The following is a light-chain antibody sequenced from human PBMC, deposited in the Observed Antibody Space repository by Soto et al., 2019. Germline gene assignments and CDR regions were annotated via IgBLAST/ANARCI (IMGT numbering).Light chain of an antibody. J-gene: IGKJ2*01. CDR1: QSVLYSSNNKDY. V-gene: IGKV4-1*01. CDR3: QQYYAPPYT. CDR2: WAS. Sequence: DIVMTRSPDSLAVSLGERATINCKSSQSVLYSSNNKDYLAWYQQKPGQPPKLLIYWASTRESGVPDRFSGSGSGTDFTLTISSLQAEDVAVYYCQQYYAPPYTFGQGTKLEIK.